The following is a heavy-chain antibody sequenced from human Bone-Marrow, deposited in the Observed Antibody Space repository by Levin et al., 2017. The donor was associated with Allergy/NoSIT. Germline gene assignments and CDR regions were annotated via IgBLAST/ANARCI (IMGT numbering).Heavy chain of an antibody. CDR3: AKDRAENCESCGQTVSYFYFYGMDV. CDR2: ISYDGNNK. D-gene: IGHD3-22*01. Sequence: PGGSLRLSCAASGSILSAYGMHWVRQAPGKGLEWVAVISYDGNNKYYVGSVRGRFTISRDNSKNTLYLQMNRLRPEDTAVYYCAKDRAENCESCGQTVSYFYFYGMDVWGQGTTVTVSS. CDR1: GSILSAYG. V-gene: IGHV3-30*18. J-gene: IGHJ6*02.